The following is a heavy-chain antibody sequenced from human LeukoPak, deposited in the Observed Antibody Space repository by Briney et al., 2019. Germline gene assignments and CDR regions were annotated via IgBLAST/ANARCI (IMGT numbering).Heavy chain of an antibody. Sequence: GGSLRLSCAASGITLSNYGMTWVRQAPGKGLEWVAGLSGSGGSTNYADSVKGRFTISRDNAKNTLYLQMNSLRAEDTAVYFCAKRGVVIRVILVGFHKEAYYFDSWGQGVLVTVSS. V-gene: IGHV3-23*01. D-gene: IGHD3-22*01. CDR2: LSGSGGST. J-gene: IGHJ4*02. CDR3: AKRGVVIRVILVGFHKEAYYFDS. CDR1: GITLSNYG.